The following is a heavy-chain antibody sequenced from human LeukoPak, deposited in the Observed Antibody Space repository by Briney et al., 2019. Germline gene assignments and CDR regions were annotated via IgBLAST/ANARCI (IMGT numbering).Heavy chain of an antibody. CDR3: AKGTISSGWY. J-gene: IGHJ4*02. CDR1: GGSVSSGTYY. V-gene: IGHV4-61*01. Sequence: SETLSLTCTVSGGSVSSGTYYWSWIRQPPGKGLEWIGYIYYSGNTNYNPSLKSRVTISVDTSKNQLSLKLSSVTAADTAVYYCAKGTISSGWYWGQGTLVTVSS. CDR2: IYYSGNT. D-gene: IGHD6-19*01.